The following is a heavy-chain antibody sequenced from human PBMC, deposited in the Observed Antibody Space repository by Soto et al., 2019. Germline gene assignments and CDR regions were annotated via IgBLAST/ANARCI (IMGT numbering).Heavy chain of an antibody. CDR2: ISWNSYSI. CDR3: AKDVGITMVRGVITKSSGFDY. Sequence: EVQLVESGGGLVQPGRSLRLSCAASGFTFDDYAMHWVRQAPGKGLEWVSGISWNSYSIGYADSVKGRFPISRDNAKNSLYLQMNSLRAEDTAWYYCAKDVGITMVRGVITKSSGFDYWGQGTLVTVSS. CDR1: GFTFDDYA. J-gene: IGHJ4*02. D-gene: IGHD3-10*01. V-gene: IGHV3-9*01.